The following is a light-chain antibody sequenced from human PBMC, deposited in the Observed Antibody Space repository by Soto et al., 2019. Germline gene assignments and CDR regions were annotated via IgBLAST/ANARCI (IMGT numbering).Light chain of an antibody. V-gene: IGLV2-18*02. CDR2: EVT. CDR3: SSYTSTSRYV. Sequence: LTQPPSGSAVPGQKGTISCSGSSSNIGNNYVSWYQQPPGTAPKLIIYEVTNRPSGVPARFSGSKSGNTASLTISGLQAEDEADYYCSSYTSTSRYVFGAGTKVTVL. J-gene: IGLJ1*01. CDR1: SSNIGNNY.